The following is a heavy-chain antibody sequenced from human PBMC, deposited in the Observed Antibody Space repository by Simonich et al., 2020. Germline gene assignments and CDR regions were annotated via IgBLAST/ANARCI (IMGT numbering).Heavy chain of an antibody. J-gene: IGHJ6*03. Sequence: QVQLQQWGAGLLKPSETLSLTCAVYGGSFSGYYWSWIRQPPGKGLEWIGEINHSGSTTYNPSLKSRVTISVDTSKNQFSLKLSSVTAADTAVYYCARGKGGYYYYYMDVWGKGTTVTVSS. CDR1: GGSFSGYY. V-gene: IGHV4-34*01. CDR2: INHSGST. CDR3: ARGKGGYYYYYMDV. D-gene: IGHD3-16*01.